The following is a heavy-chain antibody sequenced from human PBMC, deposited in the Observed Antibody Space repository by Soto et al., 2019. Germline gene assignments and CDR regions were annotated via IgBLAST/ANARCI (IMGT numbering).Heavy chain of an antibody. CDR3: ARVAEPPRGDFDY. J-gene: IGHJ4*02. CDR2: ISSRSGYT. Sequence: ESGGGLVKPGGSLRLSCAASGFSFSDHYMSWIRQAPGKGLEWIAYISSRSGYTNYADSVRGRFTVSRDNARNSLFLQMNGLRGEDTAVYYCARVAEPPRGDFDYWGQGTLVTVSS. V-gene: IGHV3-11*06. CDR1: GFSFSDHY.